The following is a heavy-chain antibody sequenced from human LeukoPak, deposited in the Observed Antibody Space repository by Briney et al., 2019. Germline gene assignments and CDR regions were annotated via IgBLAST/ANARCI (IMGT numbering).Heavy chain of an antibody. J-gene: IGHJ4*02. CDR1: GGSLSGHY. D-gene: IGHD1-26*01. CDR3: ARQTPYSGNHYFDY. CDR2: IDPTGLT. Sequence: SETLSLTCTVSGGSLSGHYWSWIRQSPGKGLEWIGYIDPTGLTSYNPSLNSRVTISEDTSKNQFSLKVRSVTTADTAVYFCARQTPYSGNHYFDYWGQGTLVTVSS. V-gene: IGHV4-4*09.